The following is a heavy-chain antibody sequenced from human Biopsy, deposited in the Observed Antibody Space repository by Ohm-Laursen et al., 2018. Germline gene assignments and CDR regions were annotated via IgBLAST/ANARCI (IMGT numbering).Heavy chain of an antibody. V-gene: IGHV2-70*11. CDR1: GLSLSSSCVS. D-gene: IGHD3-22*01. Sequence: PTQTLTLTGTVSGLSLSSSCVSVSWILQPPGKALEWLARIFWVHYRYYTSSLETRLTISKDTSKPRVVLTITNMDPVDTATYYCARLGIHYFQSSTAYYFDDWGQGTLVTASS. CDR3: ARLGIHYFQSSTAYYFDD. J-gene: IGHJ4*02. CDR2: IFWVHYR.